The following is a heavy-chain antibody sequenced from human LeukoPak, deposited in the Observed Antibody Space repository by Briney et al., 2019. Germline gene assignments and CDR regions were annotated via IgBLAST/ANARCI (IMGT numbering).Heavy chain of an antibody. J-gene: IGHJ2*01. V-gene: IGHV4-59*08. CDR1: GGYISSDF. CDR2: IYYSGST. CDR3: AGQKYYYDSSGYYWSYWYFDL. Sequence: PSETLSLTCTVSGGYISSDFWIWIRQPPGKGLQWIGYIYYSGSTNYNPSLKSRVNISLDTSKNQFSLKLSSVTAADTAVYYCAGQKYYYDSSGYYWSYWYFDLWGRGTLVTVSS. D-gene: IGHD3-22*01.